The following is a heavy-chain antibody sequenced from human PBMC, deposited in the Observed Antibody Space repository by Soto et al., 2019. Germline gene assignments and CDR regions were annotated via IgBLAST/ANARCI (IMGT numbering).Heavy chain of an antibody. CDR3: ARGLVRAVITHFDY. V-gene: IGHV1-18*04. CDR1: GYTFTSYA. CDR2: IDPFTGDT. Sequence: QVQLVQSGAEVKKPGASVRVACKPSGYTFTSYAITWVRQAPGQGLQWMGWIDPFTGDTTYSQNFQGRVIMTTDTPTSTAYMELRSLRSDDAAVYFCARGLVRAVITHFDYWGQGTLVTVSS. J-gene: IGHJ4*02. D-gene: IGHD3-10*01.